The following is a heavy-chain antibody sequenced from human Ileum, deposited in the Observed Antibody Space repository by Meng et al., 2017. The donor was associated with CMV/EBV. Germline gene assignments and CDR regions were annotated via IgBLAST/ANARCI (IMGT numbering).Heavy chain of an antibody. V-gene: IGHV4-30-4*01. D-gene: IGHD3-16*01. J-gene: IGHJ5*02. CDR2: IYFSGST. CDR3: ARGPGGDCFDP. CDR1: GDFIRGGGFY. Sequence: QVQLQESGPGLVKPSQTLSLTCAVSGDFIRGGGFYWTWIRQPPGKALEWIGYIYFSGSTYYNPSLKSRVTISVDTAKNQFSLNLNSVTAADTAVYYCARGPGGDCFDPWGQGTLVTVSS.